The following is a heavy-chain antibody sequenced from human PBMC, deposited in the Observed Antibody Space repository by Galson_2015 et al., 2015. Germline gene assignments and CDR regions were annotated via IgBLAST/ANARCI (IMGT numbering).Heavy chain of an antibody. Sequence: SLRLSCAASGFTFSNAWMSWVRQAPGKGLEWVGRIKSKTDGGTTDYAAPVKGRFTISRDDSKNTLYLQMNSLKTEDTAVYYCTTGPYYYGSGSSYWGQGTLVTVSS. D-gene: IGHD3-10*01. CDR2: IKSKTDGGTT. V-gene: IGHV3-15*01. CDR1: GFTFSNAW. J-gene: IGHJ4*02. CDR3: TTGPYYYGSGSSY.